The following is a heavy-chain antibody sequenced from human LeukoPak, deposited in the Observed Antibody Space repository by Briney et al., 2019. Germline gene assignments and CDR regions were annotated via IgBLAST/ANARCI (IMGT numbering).Heavy chain of an antibody. V-gene: IGHV1-18*01. J-gene: IGHJ4*02. CDR2: ISSYKGNT. CDR3: ATAGPGYFDWTFDY. D-gene: IGHD3-9*01. Sequence: ASVKVSCKASAYTFISYGISWVRQAPGQGLEWMGWISSYKGNTNLIQKFQGRVTMTTDTSTSTVYMELRSLTSEDTAVYYCATAGPGYFDWTFDYWGQGTLVTVSS. CDR1: AYTFISYG.